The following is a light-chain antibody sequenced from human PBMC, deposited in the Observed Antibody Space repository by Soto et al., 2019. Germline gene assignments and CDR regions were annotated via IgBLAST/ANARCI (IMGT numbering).Light chain of an antibody. Sequence: QSVLTQPPSASGTPGQRVTLSCSGSSSNIGSNYVYWYQQLPVSAPKLLIYRNDQRPSGVPDRFSDSKSGTAASLAISGLRSEDEADYHCAAWDDSLSAVVFGGGTKLTVL. V-gene: IGLV1-47*01. J-gene: IGLJ2*01. CDR2: RND. CDR1: SSNIGSNY. CDR3: AAWDDSLSAVV.